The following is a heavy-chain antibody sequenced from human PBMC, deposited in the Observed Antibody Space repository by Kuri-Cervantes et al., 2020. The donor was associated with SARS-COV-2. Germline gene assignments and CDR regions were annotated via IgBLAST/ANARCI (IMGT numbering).Heavy chain of an antibody. Sequence: LETLSLTCTVAGGSISSYYWSWIRQPPGKGLEWIGYIYYGGSTNYNPSLKSRVTISVDTSKNQFSLKLSSVTAADTAVYYCARDLGQKRWLQYWYFDLWGRGTLVTVSS. CDR1: GGSISSYY. V-gene: IGHV4-59*01. J-gene: IGHJ2*01. CDR3: ARDLGQKRWLQYWYFDL. CDR2: IYYGGST. D-gene: IGHD5-24*01.